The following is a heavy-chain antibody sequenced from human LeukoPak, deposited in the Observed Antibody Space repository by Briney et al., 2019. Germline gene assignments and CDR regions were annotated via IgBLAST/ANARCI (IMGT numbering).Heavy chain of an antibody. J-gene: IGHJ4*02. CDR2: ITSSSSYI. CDR3: ATIEAVRFHY. V-gene: IGHV3-21*06. CDR1: GFTFSTYN. D-gene: IGHD6-19*01. Sequence: GGSLRLSCAASGFTFSTYNMNWVRQAPGKGLEWVSSITSSSSYIYYADPVKGRFTISRDNAKNSLYLQMNSLRVEDTAVYYCATIEAVRFHYWGQGTLVTVSS.